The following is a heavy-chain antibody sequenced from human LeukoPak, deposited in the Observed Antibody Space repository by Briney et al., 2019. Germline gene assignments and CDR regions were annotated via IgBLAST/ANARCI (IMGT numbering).Heavy chain of an antibody. Sequence: PGGSLRLACSASGFTFSSYARSWLRQAPGKGLEWVAAISGSGGSTYYADSVKGRLTIIRDNSKNTLYLQMNSLRAEDTAVYYCAKAGIVVVPAGMLDYWGQGTLVTVSS. D-gene: IGHD2-2*01. J-gene: IGHJ4*02. V-gene: IGHV3-23*01. CDR1: GFTFSSYA. CDR3: AKAGIVVVPAGMLDY. CDR2: ISGSGGST.